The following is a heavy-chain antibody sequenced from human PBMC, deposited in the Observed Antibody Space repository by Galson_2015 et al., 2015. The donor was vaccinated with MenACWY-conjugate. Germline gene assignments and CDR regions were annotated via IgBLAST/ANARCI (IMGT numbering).Heavy chain of an antibody. CDR1: AFTFSNAY. D-gene: IGHD2-21*01. CDR3: TTHKPDSWGGLLFHFYMDV. Sequence: SLRLSCAGSAFTFSNAYMSWVRQAPGKGLEWVGRITGQTDGGKIDYAAPVKGRFTLSRDDSRNTLYLQMNSLKIEDTAVYYCTTHKPDSWGGLLFHFYMDVWGKGTTVTVSS. CDR2: ITGQTDGGKI. V-gene: IGHV3-15*01. J-gene: IGHJ6*03.